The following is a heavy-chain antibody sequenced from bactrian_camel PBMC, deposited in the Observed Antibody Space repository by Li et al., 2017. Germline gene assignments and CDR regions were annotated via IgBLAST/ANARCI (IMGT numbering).Heavy chain of an antibody. CDR1: GFTFSSYA. CDR2: IFSGGGST. Sequence: VQLVESGGGLVQPGGSLRLSCAASGFTFSSYAMSWVRQAPGKGLEWVSAIFSGGGSTCYADSVKGRFTISRDNAKNTLNLQLNSLKTEDTAMYYCANGLDRAAAGLYEYNYWGQGTQVTVS. V-gene: IGHV3S42*01. J-gene: IGHJ4*01. CDR3: ANGLDRAAAGLYEYNY. D-gene: IGHD1*01.